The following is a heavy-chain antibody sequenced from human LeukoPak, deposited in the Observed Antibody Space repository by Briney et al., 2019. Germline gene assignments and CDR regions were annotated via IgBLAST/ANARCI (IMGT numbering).Heavy chain of an antibody. J-gene: IGHJ3*02. CDR2: IYYSGST. D-gene: IGHD3-22*01. V-gene: IGHV4-39*07. Sequence: SETLSLTCTVSGGSISSSSYYWGWIRQPPGKGLEWIGSIYYSGSTYYNPSLKSRVTISVDTSKNQFSLKLSSVTAADTAVYYCARRAPRITMIVVVYGAFDIWGQGTMVTVSS. CDR3: ARRAPRITMIVVVYGAFDI. CDR1: GGSISSSSYY.